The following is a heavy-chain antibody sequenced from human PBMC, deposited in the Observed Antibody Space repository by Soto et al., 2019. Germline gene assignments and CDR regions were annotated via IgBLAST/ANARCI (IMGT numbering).Heavy chain of an antibody. D-gene: IGHD1-7*01. J-gene: IGHJ6*03. CDR3: ARDGNTATTHYYYMAL. CDR1: GFSFRRSG. V-gene: IGHV3-33*01. CDR2: IYYDGNNE. Sequence: QEQLVEYGGEVVQPGGSLRLSCVGSGFSFRRSGMYWVRQAPGKGPEWVALIYYDGNNEFYADSVKGRCTISRDNSGNTLYLQINSLRVEDTAVYFCARDGNTATTHYYYMALWGEGTTVTVSS.